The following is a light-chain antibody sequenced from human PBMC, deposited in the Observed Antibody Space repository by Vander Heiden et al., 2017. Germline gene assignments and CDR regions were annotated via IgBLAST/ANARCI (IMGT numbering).Light chain of an antibody. CDR1: QSLVHSNGNTY. Sequence: DVVLKQSPLSLPVTLEQPAAISCRSSQSLVHSNGNTYLDWFQQRPGQSPRRLNYQVSNRDSGVPDRCSGGGSGTDFPLEISRVEAEDVGLHYWMQGSPWPRTFGGGTKVEIK. J-gene: IGKJ4*01. CDR2: QVS. V-gene: IGKV2-30*02. CDR3: MQGSPWPRT.